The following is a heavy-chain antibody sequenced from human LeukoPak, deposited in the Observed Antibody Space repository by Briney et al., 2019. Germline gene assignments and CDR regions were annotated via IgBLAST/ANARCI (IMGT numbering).Heavy chain of an antibody. J-gene: IGHJ6*03. CDR1: GFTFSSYA. V-gene: IGHV3-53*01. Sequence: TGGSLRLSCAASGFTFSSYAMSWVRQAPGKGLECVSVIYSGGSTYYADSVKGRFTISRDNSKNTLYLQMNSLRAEDTAVYYCARANDYGDPLPRYMDVWGKGTTVTVSS. CDR2: IYSGGST. D-gene: IGHD4-17*01. CDR3: ARANDYGDPLPRYMDV.